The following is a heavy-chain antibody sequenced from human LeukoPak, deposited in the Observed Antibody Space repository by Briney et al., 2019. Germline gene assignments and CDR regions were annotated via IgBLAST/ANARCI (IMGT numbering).Heavy chain of an antibody. V-gene: IGHV1-2*02. CDR1: GGSFSSYA. CDR2: VNPHSGGT. Sequence: GSSVKVSCKASGGSFSSYAISWVRQAPGHGLEGMGWVNPHSGGTNFAQSFRGRVPLTRDTSVTTAYMELNRLESDDTASYYWARTDNRYDSRPLLKWGPGTQIILSS. CDR3: ARTDNRYDSRPLLK. J-gene: IGHJ4*02. D-gene: IGHD3-22*01.